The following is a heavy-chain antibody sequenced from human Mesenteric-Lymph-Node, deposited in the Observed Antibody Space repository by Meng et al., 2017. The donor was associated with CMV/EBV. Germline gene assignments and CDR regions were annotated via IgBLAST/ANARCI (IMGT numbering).Heavy chain of an antibody. V-gene: IGHV3-33*06. Sequence: GESLKISCEASGFIFSDYGMHWVRQSPGKGLEWVAVVWYDGTHDYYADSVKGRVTTSRDNSKNTLYLQITGLRAEDTAVYFCAKEASYYTDNTAYYFFDYWGQGTQVTVLL. D-gene: IGHD3-9*01. CDR1: GFIFSDYG. CDR2: VWYDGTHD. J-gene: IGHJ4*02. CDR3: AKEASYYTDNTAYYFFDY.